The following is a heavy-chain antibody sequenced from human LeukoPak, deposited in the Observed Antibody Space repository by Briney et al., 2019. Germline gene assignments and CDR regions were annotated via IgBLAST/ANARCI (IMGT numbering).Heavy chain of an antibody. CDR3: ARALIGGNREVYYFDY. V-gene: IGHV1-18*01. Sequence: ASVKVSCKASGYTFTSYGISWVRQAPGQGLEWMGWISAYNGNTNYAQKLQGRVTMTTDTSTSTAYMELRSLRSDDTAVYYCARALIGGNREVYYFDYWGQGTLVTVSS. CDR2: ISAYNGNT. J-gene: IGHJ4*02. CDR1: GYTFTSYG. D-gene: IGHD3-10*01.